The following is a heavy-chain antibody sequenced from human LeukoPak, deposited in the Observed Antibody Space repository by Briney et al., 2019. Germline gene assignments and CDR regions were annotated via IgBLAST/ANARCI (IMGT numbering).Heavy chain of an antibody. J-gene: IGHJ4*02. V-gene: IGHV3-21*01. CDR1: GFTFSNAW. CDR3: GETRLYDYFGGSSHY. Sequence: GGSLRLSCAASGFTFSNAWMSWVRQAPGKGLEWVSSISSSSSYIYYADSVKGRFTISRDNAKNSLYLQMNSLRAEDTAVYYWGETRLYDYFGGSSHYWGQGTLVTVSS. D-gene: IGHD3-16*01. CDR2: ISSSSSYI.